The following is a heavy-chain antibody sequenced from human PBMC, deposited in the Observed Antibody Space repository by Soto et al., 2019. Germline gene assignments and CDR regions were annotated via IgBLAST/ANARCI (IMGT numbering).Heavy chain of an antibody. CDR3: AKDGIQLWPRYYFDF. CDR2: INPTSGST. Sequence: HVQLVQSEAEVKKPGASVQVSCKASGYSFTNYSMHWVRQVPGQGPEWMGKINPTSGSTSYVQKFKDKVTMTRDMSSNTLYIQLSSLTSEDTAVYYCAKDGIQLWPRYYFDFWGQGTLVIVSS. J-gene: IGHJ4*02. CDR1: GYSFTNYS. V-gene: IGHV1-46*01. D-gene: IGHD5-18*01.